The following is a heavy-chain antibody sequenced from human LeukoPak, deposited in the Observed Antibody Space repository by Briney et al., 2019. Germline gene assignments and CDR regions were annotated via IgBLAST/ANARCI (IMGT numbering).Heavy chain of an antibody. V-gene: IGHV3-21*04. Sequence: GGSLRLSCAASGFTFSRYSVNWVRQAPGKGLEWVSSISSSSTYIYYADSVKGRFTVSRDNAKNSLYLQLNSLRAEDTAVYYCARDWEYSYGNDYWGQGTLVTVSS. CDR1: GFTFSRYS. D-gene: IGHD5-18*01. CDR2: ISSSSTYI. CDR3: ARDWEYSYGNDY. J-gene: IGHJ4*02.